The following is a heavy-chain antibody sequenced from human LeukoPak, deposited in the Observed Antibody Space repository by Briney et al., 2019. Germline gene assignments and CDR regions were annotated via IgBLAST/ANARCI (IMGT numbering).Heavy chain of an antibody. CDR2: ISYDGSNK. J-gene: IGHJ4*02. Sequence: PGGSLRLSCAASGFTFSSYGMHWVRQAPGKGLEWVAVISYDGSNKYYADSVKGRFTISRDNSKNTLYLQMNSLRAEDTAVYYCAKCLFSPMVRGVEAFDYWAREPWSPSPQ. V-gene: IGHV3-30*18. CDR1: GFTFSSYG. CDR3: AKCLFSPMVRGVEAFDY. D-gene: IGHD3-10*01.